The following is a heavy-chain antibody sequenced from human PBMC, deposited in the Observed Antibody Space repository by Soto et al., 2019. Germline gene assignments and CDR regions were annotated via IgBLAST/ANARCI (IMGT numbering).Heavy chain of an antibody. CDR3: ARGSTGNWNIDAFDI. V-gene: IGHV1-69*06. D-gene: IGHD1-1*01. J-gene: IGHJ3*02. Sequence: QVQLEQSGAEVKKPGSSVIISCKVSGGDFTGYAVTWVRQAPGQGPEWMGRVITMFGTTVLSQKFQGRLTMTADKSTTPDHIELTGLGSDDTAVYYCARGSTGNWNIDAFDIWGQGTMVTVSS. CDR1: GGDFTGYA. CDR2: VITMFGTT.